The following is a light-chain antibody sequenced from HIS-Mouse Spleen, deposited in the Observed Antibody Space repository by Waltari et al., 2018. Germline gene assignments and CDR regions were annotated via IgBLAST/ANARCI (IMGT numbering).Light chain of an antibody. CDR3: QSADSSGTGWV. J-gene: IGLJ3*02. CDR1: SLPKQY. CDR2: KDS. Sequence: SYELTQPPSVSVSPGRTDRITCSGESLPKQYASWSQQKPGEAPVLVIYKDSERHSGIPERFSGSSSGTTVTLTISGVQAEDEADYYCQSADSSGTGWVFGGGTKLTVL. V-gene: IGLV3-25*03.